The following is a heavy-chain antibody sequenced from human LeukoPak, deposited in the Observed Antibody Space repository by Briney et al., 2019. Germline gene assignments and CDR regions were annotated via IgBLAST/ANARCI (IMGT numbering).Heavy chain of an antibody. J-gene: IGHJ4*02. CDR1: GFTFSSYG. D-gene: IGHD3-22*01. V-gene: IGHV3-33*06. CDR3: ANGDYYDSSGYYPFDY. Sequence: PTGGSLRLSCAASGFTFSSYGMHWVRQAPGKGLEWVAVIWYDGSNKYYADSVKGRFTISRDNSKNTLYLQMNSLRAEDTAVYYCANGDYYDSSGYYPFDYWGQGILVTVSS. CDR2: IWYDGSNK.